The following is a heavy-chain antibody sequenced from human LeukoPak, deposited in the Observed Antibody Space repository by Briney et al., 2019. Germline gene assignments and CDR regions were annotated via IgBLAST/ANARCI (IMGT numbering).Heavy chain of an antibody. Sequence: PGGSLRLSCAASGFSFSNAWMSWVRQAPGKGLEWVSYITRSSSSIYYADSVKGRFTISRDNAKNSLYLQMNSLRAEDTAVYYCARYATVAAHRDFDYWGQGTLVTVSS. CDR1: GFSFSNAW. CDR3: ARYATVAAHRDFDY. D-gene: IGHD6-19*01. J-gene: IGHJ4*02. V-gene: IGHV3-48*01. CDR2: ITRSSSSI.